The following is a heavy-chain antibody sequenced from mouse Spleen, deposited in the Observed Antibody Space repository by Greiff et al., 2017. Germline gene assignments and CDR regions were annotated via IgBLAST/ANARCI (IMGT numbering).Heavy chain of an antibody. CDR1: GYTFTSYW. V-gene: IGHV1-59*01. CDR3: ARCYDYDGPWFAY. CDR2: IDPSDSYT. Sequence: QVQLQQPGAELVRPVTSVKLSCKASGYTFTSYWMHWVKQRPGQGLEWIGVIDPSDSYTNYNQKFKGKATLTVDTSSSTAYMQLSSLTSEDSAVYYCARCYDYDGPWFAYWGQGTLVTVSA. D-gene: IGHD2-4*01. J-gene: IGHJ3*01.